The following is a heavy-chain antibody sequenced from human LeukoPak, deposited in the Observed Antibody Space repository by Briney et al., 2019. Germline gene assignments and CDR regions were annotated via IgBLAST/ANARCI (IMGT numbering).Heavy chain of an antibody. CDR2: IYYSGST. V-gene: IGHV4-39*01. Sequence: SETLSLTCTVSGGSISSSNYYWGWIRQPPGKGLEWIGSIYYSGSTYYNPSLKSRVTISVDTSKNQFSLKLNSVTAADTAVYYCARRKTWIQLWLRVGFDYWGQGTLVTVSS. D-gene: IGHD5-18*01. J-gene: IGHJ4*02. CDR1: GGSISSSNYY. CDR3: ARRKTWIQLWLRVGFDY.